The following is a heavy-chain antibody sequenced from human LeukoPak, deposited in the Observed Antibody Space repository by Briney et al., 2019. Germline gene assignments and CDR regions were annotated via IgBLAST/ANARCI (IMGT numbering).Heavy chain of an antibody. CDR2: ISWNSGSI. Sequence: GRPLRLSCAASGFTFHDYAMHWVRQAPGKGLEWVSGISWNSGSIGYADSVKGRFTISRDNAKNSLYLQMNSLSAEDMALYYCAKVHYGSGSYYNGAFDIWGQGTMVTVSS. D-gene: IGHD3-10*01. J-gene: IGHJ3*02. CDR3: AKVHYGSGSYYNGAFDI. V-gene: IGHV3-9*03. CDR1: GFTFHDYA.